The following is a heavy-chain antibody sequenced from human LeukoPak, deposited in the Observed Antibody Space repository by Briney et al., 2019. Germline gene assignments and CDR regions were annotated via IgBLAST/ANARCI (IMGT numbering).Heavy chain of an antibody. V-gene: IGHV1-8*02. J-gene: IGHJ5*02. CDR2: VNPNSGDT. CDR3: SRGPRFDP. CDR1: GYSFNIYE. Sequence: ASVMVSCKPSGYSFNIYEINWVRQATGQGLEWMGWVNPNSGDTDYAQKFQGRLTMTRNTSISTAYMELSGLRLEDTAVYYCSRGPRFDPWGQGTQVTVSS.